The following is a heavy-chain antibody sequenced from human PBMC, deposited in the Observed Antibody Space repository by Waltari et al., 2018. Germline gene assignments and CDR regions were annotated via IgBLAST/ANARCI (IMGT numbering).Heavy chain of an antibody. D-gene: IGHD4-4*01. CDR2: INHSGST. CDR3: ARGVLNTVTTGRRKFDY. J-gene: IGHJ4*02. Sequence: QVQLQQWGAGLLKPSETLSLTCAVYGGSFSGYYWSWIRQTPGKGLEWMGEINHSGSTNYNPSRKSRVTISVDTSKNQFSLKLSSVTAADTAVYYCARGVLNTVTTGRRKFDYWGQGTLVTVSS. CDR1: GGSFSGYY. V-gene: IGHV4-34*01.